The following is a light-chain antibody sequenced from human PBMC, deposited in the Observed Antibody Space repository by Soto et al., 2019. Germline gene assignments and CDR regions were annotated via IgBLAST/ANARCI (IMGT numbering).Light chain of an antibody. Sequence: QSALTQPPSVSGAPGQRVTISCTGSSSNIGAGYDVHWYQQLPGTAPKLLIYHNSNRPSGVPDRFSGSKSGTSASLAITGLQAEDEADYYCQSYDSRLSGSRVFGTGTKVTVL. V-gene: IGLV1-40*01. CDR3: QSYDSRLSGSRV. CDR2: HNS. J-gene: IGLJ1*01. CDR1: SSNIGAGYD.